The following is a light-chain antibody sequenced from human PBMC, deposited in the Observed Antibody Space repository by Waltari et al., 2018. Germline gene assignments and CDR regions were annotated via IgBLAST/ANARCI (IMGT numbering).Light chain of an antibody. Sequence: CRASQSVSGFLACGQQRPGQPPRLLSYGTSTRGTCIPDRFSGSGAGTDFSLTISRLEHEDFAVYYCQKYDRLPATFGQGTKVEIK. V-gene: IGKV3-20*01. CDR3: QKYDRLPAT. CDR2: GTS. CDR1: QSVSGF. J-gene: IGKJ1*01.